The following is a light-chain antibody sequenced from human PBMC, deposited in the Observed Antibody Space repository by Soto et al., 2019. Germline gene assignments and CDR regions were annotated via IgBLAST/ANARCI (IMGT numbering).Light chain of an antibody. V-gene: IGKV3-11*01. CDR1: QSVSSY. CDR3: QQRRNWPSGT. CDR2: DAS. J-gene: IGKJ1*01. Sequence: EIVLTQSPATLSLSPGERATLSCRASQSVSSYLAWYQQKPGQAPRLLIYDASNRATGIPARFSGSGSGTDFTLTISSLEPEDFAVYYCQQRRNWPSGTFGQGTKVDIK.